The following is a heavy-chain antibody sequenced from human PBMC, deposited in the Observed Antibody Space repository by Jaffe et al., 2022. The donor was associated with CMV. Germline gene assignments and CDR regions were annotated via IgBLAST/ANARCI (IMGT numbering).Heavy chain of an antibody. Sequence: EVQLLESGGGVVRPGGSLRLSCAASGFTFKNAWMSWVRQAPGKGLEWVGRIKSKTDGGTTDYAAPVKGRFTISRDDSKNTVYVQMNSLKTDDTGVYYCSRGIVGGTLDWLDPWGQGTLVTVSS. CDR2: IKSKTDGGTT. J-gene: IGHJ5*02. CDR3: SRGIVGGTLDWLDP. CDR1: GFTFKNAW. V-gene: IGHV3-15*01. D-gene: IGHD1-26*01.